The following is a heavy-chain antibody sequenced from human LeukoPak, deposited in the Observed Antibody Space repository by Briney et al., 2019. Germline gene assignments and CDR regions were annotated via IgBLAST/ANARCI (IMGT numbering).Heavy chain of an antibody. V-gene: IGHV4-59*01. CDR3: ARMYCSGGSCYRRGGWFDP. Sequence: PSETLSLTCTVSGGSISSYYWSWIRQPPGKGLEWIGYIYYSGSTNYNPSLKSRVTISVDTSKNQFSLKLSSVTAADTAVYYCARMYCSGGSCYRRGGWFDPWGQGTLVTVSS. J-gene: IGHJ5*02. D-gene: IGHD2-15*01. CDR2: IYYSGST. CDR1: GGSISSYY.